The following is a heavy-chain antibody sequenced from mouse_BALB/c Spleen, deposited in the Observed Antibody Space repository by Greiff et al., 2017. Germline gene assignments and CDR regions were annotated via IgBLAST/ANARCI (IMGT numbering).Heavy chain of an antibody. V-gene: IGHV5-4*02. D-gene: IGHD2-1*01. CDR3: ARGRYGNYVGFAY. CDR1: GFTFSDYY. J-gene: IGHJ3*01. Sequence: EVQLVESGGGLVKPGGSLKLSCAASGFTFSDYYMYWVRQTPEKRLEWVATISDGGSYTYYPDSVKGRFTISRDNAKNNLYLQMSSLKSEDTAMYYCARGRYGNYVGFAYWGQGTLVTVSA. CDR2: ISDGGSYT.